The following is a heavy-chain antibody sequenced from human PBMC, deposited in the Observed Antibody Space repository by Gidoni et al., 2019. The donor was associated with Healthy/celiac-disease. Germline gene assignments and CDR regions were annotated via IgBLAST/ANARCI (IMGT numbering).Heavy chain of an antibody. CDR3: AKIGGSGSYYITDAFDI. CDR1: GFTFRSYA. V-gene: IGHV3-23*01. Sequence: EVQLLESGGGLVQPGGSLRLSCAASGFTFRSYAMSWVRQAPGKGLEWVSAISGSGGSTYYADSVKGRFTISRDNSKNTLYLQMNSLRAEDTAVYYCAKIGGSGSYYITDAFDIWGQGTMVTVSS. D-gene: IGHD3-10*01. CDR2: ISGSGGST. J-gene: IGHJ3*02.